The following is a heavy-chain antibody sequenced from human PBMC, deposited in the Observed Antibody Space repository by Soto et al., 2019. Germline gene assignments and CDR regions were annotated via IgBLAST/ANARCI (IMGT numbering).Heavy chain of an antibody. CDR1: GFTFSNAW. J-gene: IGHJ4*02. V-gene: IGHV3-15*01. CDR2: IKSKTDGGTT. D-gene: IGHD2-2*01. CDR3: TTDLYCSSPSCYEVGFDY. Sequence: GGSLRLSCAASGFTFSNAWMSWVRQAPGKGLEWVGRIKSKTDGGTTDYAAPVKGRFTISRDDSKNTLYLKMNSLKTEDTAVYYFTTDLYCSSPSCYEVGFDYWAQGPLVTVSS.